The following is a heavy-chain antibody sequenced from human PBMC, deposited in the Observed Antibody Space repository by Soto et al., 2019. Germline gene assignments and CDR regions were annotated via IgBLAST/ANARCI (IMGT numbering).Heavy chain of an antibody. D-gene: IGHD1-26*01. V-gene: IGHV4-39*01. CDR2: IYYSGST. J-gene: IGHJ4*02. CDR1: GFSIISSSYY. Sequence: SETLSLTCTVSGFSIISSSYYWGWIRQPPGKGLEWIGSIYYSGSTYYNPSLKSRVTISVDTSKNQFSLKLSSVTAADTAVYYCARRYGGNFDYWGQGTLVTSPQ. CDR3: ARRYGGNFDY.